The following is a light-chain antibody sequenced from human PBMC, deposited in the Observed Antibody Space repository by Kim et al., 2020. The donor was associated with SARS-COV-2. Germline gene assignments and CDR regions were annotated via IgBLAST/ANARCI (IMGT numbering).Light chain of an antibody. CDR2: DAS. V-gene: IGKV3-15*01. Sequence: MVMTQSPATLSVSPGDRATLSCRADQSVGTNLAWYQQKPGQAPRLLISDASTRATGVPRRFSGSGSGTEFTLTISSLQSEDFAVYYCQQYENLPPWTFGQGTKVDIK. J-gene: IGKJ1*01. CDR1: QSVGTN. CDR3: QQYENLPPWT.